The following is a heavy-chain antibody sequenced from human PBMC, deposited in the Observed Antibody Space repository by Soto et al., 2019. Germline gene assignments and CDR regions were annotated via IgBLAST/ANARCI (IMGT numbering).Heavy chain of an antibody. CDR1: GFTVSSNY. Sequence: EVQLVESGGGLVQPGGSLRLSCAASGFTVSSNYMSWVRQAPGKGLEWVSVIYSGGSTYYADSVKGRFTISRHNSKNTLYLQMNSLRAEDTAVYYCARNTYYYGSGTFDYWGQGTLVTVSS. CDR3: ARNTYYYGSGTFDY. V-gene: IGHV3-53*04. J-gene: IGHJ4*02. CDR2: IYSGGST. D-gene: IGHD3-10*01.